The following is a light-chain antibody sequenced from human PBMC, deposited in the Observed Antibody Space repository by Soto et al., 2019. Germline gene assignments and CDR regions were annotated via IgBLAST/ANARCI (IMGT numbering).Light chain of an antibody. CDR2: AAS. J-gene: IGKJ4*01. V-gene: IGKV1-12*01. CDR1: QYISNW. Sequence: DIQMTQSPSSVSASVGDRVTITCRASQYISNWLAWYQQKPGKAPKLLIYAASSLVNGVPSRFSGSGAGTNFTLTISSLQPEDLATYYCQQANSFPFGGGNKVEI. CDR3: QQANSFP.